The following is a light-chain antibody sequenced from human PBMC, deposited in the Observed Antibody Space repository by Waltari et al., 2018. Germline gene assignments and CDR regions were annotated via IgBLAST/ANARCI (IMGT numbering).Light chain of an antibody. CDR3: QHYVSLPAT. Sequence: EIVLTQSPGTLSLSPGQRATLSCRASQSVSRTLAWYQQKPGQAPRLLSYGASTRATGIPERCSVGGSGTDFSLTISRLEPEDFAVYYCQHYVSLPATFGQGTKVEIK. V-gene: IGKV3-20*01. CDR2: GAS. J-gene: IGKJ1*01. CDR1: QSVSRT.